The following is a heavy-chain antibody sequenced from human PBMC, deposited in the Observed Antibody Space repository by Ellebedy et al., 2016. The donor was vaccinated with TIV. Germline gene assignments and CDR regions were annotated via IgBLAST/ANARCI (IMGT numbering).Heavy chain of an antibody. J-gene: IGHJ3*02. CDR2: IDPTDSYI. CDR3: ASGISVGATKGVEAFDI. D-gene: IGHD1-26*01. V-gene: IGHV5-10-1*01. CDR1: GYRFTNYW. Sequence: PGGSLRLSCKGSGYRFTNYWISWVRQMPGQGLEWMGRIDPTDSYINYSPSFQAHVTISADKSISTAYLQLNSLKASDTAMYYCASGISVGATKGVEAFDIWGQGTMVTVSS.